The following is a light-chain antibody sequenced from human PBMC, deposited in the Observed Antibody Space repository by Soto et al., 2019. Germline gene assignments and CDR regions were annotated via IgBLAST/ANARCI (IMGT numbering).Light chain of an antibody. CDR2: EDN. CDR1: SSNIGSNF. V-gene: IGLV1-51*01. Sequence: QSVLTQPPSVSAAPGQKVTIYCSGSSSNIGSNFVSWYQQLPGTAPKLLIYEDNKRPSGIPDRFSGSKSGTSATLGITGLQTGDEADYYCCAYAGSGTVVFGGGTKVTVL. J-gene: IGLJ2*01. CDR3: CAYAGSGTVV.